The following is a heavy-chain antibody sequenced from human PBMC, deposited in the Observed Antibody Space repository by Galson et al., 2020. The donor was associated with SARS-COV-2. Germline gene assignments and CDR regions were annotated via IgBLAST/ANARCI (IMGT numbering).Heavy chain of an antibody. V-gene: IGHV3-23*01. CDR1: GFTFSSYA. D-gene: IGHD6-19*01. CDR2: LTDSGVTT. CDR3: AKGGCSTGCGP. J-gene: IGHJ4*02. Sequence: GGSLRLSCAASGFTFSSYAMTWVRQAPGKGLEWVSSLTDSGVTTYYADSVKGRFTVSRDNSKNTLYLQMNSLRAEDTAIYHCAKGGCSTGCGPWGQGTLVTVSS.